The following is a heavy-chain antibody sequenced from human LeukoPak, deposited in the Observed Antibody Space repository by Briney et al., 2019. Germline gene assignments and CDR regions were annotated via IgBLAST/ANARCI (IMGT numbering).Heavy chain of an antibody. CDR1: GFTFSSYW. V-gene: IGHV3-7*01. CDR3: AGGLGWSTDY. Sequence: GGSLRLSCGASGFTFSSYWMSWVRQAPGKGLEWVANIRQDGSEKYSVDSVKGRFTISRDNAKNSLYLQMNSLRAEDAAVYYCAGGLGWSTDYWGQGTLVTVSS. D-gene: IGHD6-19*01. J-gene: IGHJ4*02. CDR2: IRQDGSEK.